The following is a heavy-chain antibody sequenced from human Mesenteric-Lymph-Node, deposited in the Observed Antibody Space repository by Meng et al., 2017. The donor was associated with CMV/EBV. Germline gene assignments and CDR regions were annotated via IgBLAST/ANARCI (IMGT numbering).Heavy chain of an antibody. J-gene: IGHJ4*02. V-gene: IGHV3-48*04. CDR3: ARVPIRYSSGWDFDY. CDR1: GFTFNTYS. D-gene: IGHD6-19*01. CDR2: ISSSSGTI. Sequence: GGSLRLSCAASGFTFNTYSMHWVRQAPGKGLEWFSYISSSSGTIYYADSVKGRFTISRDNAKNSLYLQMNSLRAEDTAVYYCARVPIRYSSGWDFDYWGQGTLVTVSS.